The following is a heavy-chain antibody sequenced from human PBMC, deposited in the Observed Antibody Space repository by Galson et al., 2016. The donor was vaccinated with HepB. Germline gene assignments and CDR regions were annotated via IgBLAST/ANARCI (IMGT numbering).Heavy chain of an antibody. J-gene: IGHJ6*02. Sequence: SLRLSCAASGFTFSYSSMNWVRQAPGKGLEWVAYIKEDGGEKNYVDSVKGRFTVSRDNAKNSLYLQMNSLRAEDTAIYYCARGHFGMDVWGQGTTVTVSS. CDR3: ARGHFGMDV. V-gene: IGHV3-7*03. CDR1: GFTFSYSS. CDR2: IKEDGGEK.